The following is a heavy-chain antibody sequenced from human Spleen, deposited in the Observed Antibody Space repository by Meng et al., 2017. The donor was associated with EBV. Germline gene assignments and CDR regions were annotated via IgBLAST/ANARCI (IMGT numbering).Heavy chain of an antibody. CDR2: INHSGST. V-gene: IGHV4-34*01. Sequence: VQLQQGGEGLLKPSETLSLTCAVYGGSFSGYYWSWIRQPPGKGLEWIGEINHSGSTNYNPSLKSRVTISVDTSKNQFSLKLSSVTAADTAVYYCARRPVDNFGYFDLWGRGTLVTVSS. CDR3: ARRPVDNFGYFDL. CDR1: GGSFSGYY. J-gene: IGHJ2*01. D-gene: IGHD5-24*01.